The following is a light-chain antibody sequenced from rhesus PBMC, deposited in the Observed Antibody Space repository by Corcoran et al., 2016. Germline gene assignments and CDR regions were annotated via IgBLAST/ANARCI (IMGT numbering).Light chain of an antibody. Sequence: DIQMTQSPSALSASVGDRVTISCRASQNIYSNLAWYQQKHGKAPKLLRYAASSLQTGIPSRFSGSGSGTDFTLTISSLQPEDSAAYYCQHYDDLPLTFGGGTKVELK. CDR1: QNIYSN. V-gene: IGKV1S8*01. CDR3: QHYDDLPLT. CDR2: AAS. J-gene: IGKJ4*01.